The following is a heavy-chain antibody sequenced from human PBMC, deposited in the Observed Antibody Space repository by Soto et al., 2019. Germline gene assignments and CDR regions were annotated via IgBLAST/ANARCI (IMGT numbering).Heavy chain of an antibody. Sequence: PSETLSLTCTVFGGSVSIGDYLWSWIRQRPGKGLEWIGYIRDSGNTYYNPSLKSRVTISLDTSKNQFSLKVTSMTAADTAVYFCARARGGVSGDYASLFDRWGQGNLVTVSS. CDR2: IRDSGNT. J-gene: IGHJ5*02. V-gene: IGHV4-30-4*01. D-gene: IGHD4-17*01. CDR1: GGSVSIGDYL. CDR3: ARARGGVSGDYASLFDR.